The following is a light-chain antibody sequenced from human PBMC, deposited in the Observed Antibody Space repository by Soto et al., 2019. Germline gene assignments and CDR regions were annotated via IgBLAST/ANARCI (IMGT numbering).Light chain of an antibody. CDR1: SSDIGGHNY. J-gene: IGLJ2*01. V-gene: IGLV2-14*03. Sequence: QSALTQPPSVSGSPGQSLTISCTGSSSDIGGHNYVTWYQQHPGKVPKLLIYDVTSRPSGVSSRFSGSKSGNTASLTISGLQAEDEADYFCCSYADSDTLVVFGGGTKVTVL. CDR2: DVT. CDR3: CSYADSDTLVV.